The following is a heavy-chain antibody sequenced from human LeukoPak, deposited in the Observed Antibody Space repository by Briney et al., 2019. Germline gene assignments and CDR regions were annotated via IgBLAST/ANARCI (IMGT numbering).Heavy chain of an antibody. CDR3: AKVSCTGGTCSSFDY. CDR1: GFTFSSFV. V-gene: IGHV3-23*01. Sequence: PGGSLRLSCAASGFTFSSFVMSWVRQAPGKGLEWVSSISGSGVYKYYTDSVKGRFTISRDNSKNTLYVQMNSLRAEGTAVYYCAKVSCTGGTCSSFDYWGQGTLATVSS. J-gene: IGHJ4*02. CDR2: ISGSGVYK. D-gene: IGHD2-8*02.